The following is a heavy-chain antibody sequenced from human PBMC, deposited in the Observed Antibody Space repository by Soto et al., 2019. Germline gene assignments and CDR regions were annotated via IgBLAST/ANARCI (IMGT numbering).Heavy chain of an antibody. CDR2: VIPILGMA. CDR3: ARGGAVVVPGAVDRHNWFDP. D-gene: IGHD2-2*01. CDR1: GGTFSSYS. J-gene: IGHJ5*02. Sequence: ASVKVSCKASGGTFSSYSFSWVRQAPGQGLEWMGRVIPILGMANYAQKFQGRVTITADKSTSTVYMELSSLRSEDTAVYYCARGGAVVVPGAVDRHNWFDPWGQGTLVTVSS. V-gene: IGHV1-69*04.